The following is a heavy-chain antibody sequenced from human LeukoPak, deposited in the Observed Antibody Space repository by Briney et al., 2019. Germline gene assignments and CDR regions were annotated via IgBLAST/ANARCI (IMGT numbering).Heavy chain of an antibody. D-gene: IGHD3-9*01. J-gene: IGHJ4*02. CDR1: GFSLSTRGVG. CDR3: ARVLTGLMFVDY. Sequence: SGPTLVNPTQTLTLTCTFSGFSLSTRGVGVGWIRQPPGKALEWLALIYWDDDKRYSPSLKSRLTITKDTSKNQVVLTMTNMDPVDTATYYCARVLTGLMFVDYWGQGTLVTVSS. V-gene: IGHV2-5*02. CDR2: IYWDDDK.